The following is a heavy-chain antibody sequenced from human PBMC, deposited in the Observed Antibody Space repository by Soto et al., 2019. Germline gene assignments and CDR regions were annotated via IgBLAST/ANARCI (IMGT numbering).Heavy chain of an antibody. CDR3: ARVGVVVAATPPDY. V-gene: IGHV1-69*12. Sequence: QVQLVQSGAEVKKPGSSVKVSCKASGGTFSSYAISWVRQAPGQGLEWMGGIIPIFGTANYAQKFQGRVTITVDESTNTAYMGLSRLRSEDTAVYYCARVGVVVAATPPDYWGQGTLVTVSS. CDR2: IIPIFGTA. J-gene: IGHJ4*02. CDR1: GGTFSSYA. D-gene: IGHD2-15*01.